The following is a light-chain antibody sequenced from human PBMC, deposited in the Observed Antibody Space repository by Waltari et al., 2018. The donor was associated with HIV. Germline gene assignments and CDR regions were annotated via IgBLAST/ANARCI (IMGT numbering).Light chain of an antibody. CDR1: QNINSF. J-gene: IGKJ3*01. Sequence: DIQMTQSPSSLSASVGDRVTITCRTSQNINSFLNWYHQKPGKVPKLLIYGASNLESGVPSRFSGSGYGTDFSLTISSLQPDDFATYYCLQSFDSPLTFGPGTTVDSK. CDR2: GAS. CDR3: LQSFDSPLT. V-gene: IGKV1-39*01.